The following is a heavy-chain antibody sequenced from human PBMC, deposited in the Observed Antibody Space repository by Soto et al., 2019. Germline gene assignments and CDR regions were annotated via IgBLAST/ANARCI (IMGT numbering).Heavy chain of an antibody. CDR3: AREGYYYDSSGSPVY. CDR2: IIPILGIA. CDR1: GGTFSSYT. J-gene: IGHJ4*02. D-gene: IGHD3-22*01. V-gene: IGHV1-69*08. Sequence: QVQLVQSGAEVKKPGSSVKVSCKASGGTFSSYTISWVRQAPGQGLEWMGRIIPILGIANYAQKFQGRVTITADKSTSTAYMELRSLRSEDTAVYYCAREGYYYDSSGSPVYWGQGTLVTVSS.